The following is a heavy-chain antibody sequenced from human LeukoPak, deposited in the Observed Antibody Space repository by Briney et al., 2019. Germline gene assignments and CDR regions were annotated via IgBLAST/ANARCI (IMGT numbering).Heavy chain of an antibody. J-gene: IGHJ1*01. CDR2: IYHSGST. V-gene: IGHV4-38-2*01. D-gene: IGHD4-23*01. CDR1: GYSISSGYY. CDR3: ARRSYGGNSGQYFQH. Sequence: PSETLSLTCAVSGYSISSGYYWGWIRQPPGKGLEWIGSIYHSGSTYYNPSLKSRVTISVDTSKNQFSLKLSPVTAADTAVYYCARRSYGGNSGQYFQHWGQGTLVTVSS.